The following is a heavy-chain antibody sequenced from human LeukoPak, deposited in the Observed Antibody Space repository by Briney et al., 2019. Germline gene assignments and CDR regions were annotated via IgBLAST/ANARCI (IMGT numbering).Heavy chain of an antibody. CDR3: TRRVSDAYLYGMDV. J-gene: IGHJ6*02. V-gene: IGHV3-73*01. CDR2: IRSKAHSYAT. Sequence: PGGSLRLSCAASGFTFSTSPIHWVRQASGKGLEWVGRIRSKAHSYATAYAESVKGRFTISRDDSENTAYLQMNSLKTEDTAVYYCTRRVSDAYLYGMDVWGQGTPVTVSS. D-gene: IGHD5/OR15-5a*01. CDR1: GFTFSTSP.